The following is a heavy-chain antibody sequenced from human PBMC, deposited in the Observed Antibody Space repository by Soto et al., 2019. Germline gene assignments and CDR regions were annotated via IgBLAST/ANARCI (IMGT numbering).Heavy chain of an antibody. J-gene: IGHJ6*03. Sequence: GGSLRLSCTASGFTFSSYAMHWVRQAPGKGLEYVSAISSNGGSTYYANSVKGRFTISRDNSKNTVYLQVGSLRPEDMAVYYCARRARPDFYYMDVWGKGTTVTVSS. V-gene: IGHV3-64*01. CDR1: GFTFSSYA. CDR3: ARRARPDFYYMDV. CDR2: ISSNGGST. D-gene: IGHD6-6*01.